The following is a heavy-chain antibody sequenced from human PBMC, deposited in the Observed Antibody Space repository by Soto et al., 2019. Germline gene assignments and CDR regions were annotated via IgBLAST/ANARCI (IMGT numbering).Heavy chain of an antibody. V-gene: IGHV3-30-3*01. CDR1: GFTFSSYA. CDR2: ISYDGSNK. CDR3: SRSYGDYVVCYFDY. D-gene: IGHD4-17*01. Sequence: QVQLVESGGGVVQPGRSLRLSCAASGFTFSSYAMHWVRQAPGKGLEWVAVISYDGSNKYYADSVKGRFTISRDNSKNTLYLQMNSLRAEDTAVYYCSRSYGDYVVCYFDYWGQGTLVTVSS. J-gene: IGHJ4*02.